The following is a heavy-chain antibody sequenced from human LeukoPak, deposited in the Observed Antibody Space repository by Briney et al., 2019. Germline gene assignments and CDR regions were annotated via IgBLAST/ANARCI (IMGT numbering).Heavy chain of an antibody. Sequence: GGSLRLSCAASGFTFSSYAMHWVRQAPGKGLEWVAVISYDGSNKYYADSVKGRFTISRDNSKNTLYLEMNSLRAEDKAVYYCARRNRYESKESDYWGQGTLVTVSS. CDR2: ISYDGSNK. J-gene: IGHJ4*02. D-gene: IGHD3-22*01. CDR3: ARRNRYESKESDY. V-gene: IGHV3-30*04. CDR1: GFTFSSYA.